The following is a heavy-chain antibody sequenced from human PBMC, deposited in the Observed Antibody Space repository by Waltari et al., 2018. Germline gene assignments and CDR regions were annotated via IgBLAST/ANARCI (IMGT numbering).Heavy chain of an antibody. J-gene: IGHJ3*02. Sequence: EVQLVESGGGLVQRGESMILSCSASVCTFSTYNMNWVRQAPGKGLEWVSYISSSTTTYYADYVKGRFTISRDNAKNSLYLQMNSLRAEDTALYYCARGRDGYIQDVFDIWGQGTMVSVSS. D-gene: IGHD5-12*01. CDR1: VCTFSTYN. CDR2: ISSSTTT. V-gene: IGHV3-48*01. CDR3: ARGRDGYIQDVFDI.